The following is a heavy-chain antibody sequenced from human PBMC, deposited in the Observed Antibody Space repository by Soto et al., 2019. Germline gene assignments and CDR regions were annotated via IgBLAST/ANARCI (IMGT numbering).Heavy chain of an antibody. Sequence: SETLSLTCTVSGGSISIGGYDWSWIRQHPGKGLEWIGYIYYSGSTYYNPSLKSRVTISVDTSKNQFSLKLSSVTAADTAVYYCARDRSSDGASWFDPWGQGTLVTVSS. J-gene: IGHJ5*02. CDR1: GGSISIGGYD. D-gene: IGHD4-17*01. V-gene: IGHV4-31*03. CDR3: ARDRSSDGASWFDP. CDR2: IYYSGST.